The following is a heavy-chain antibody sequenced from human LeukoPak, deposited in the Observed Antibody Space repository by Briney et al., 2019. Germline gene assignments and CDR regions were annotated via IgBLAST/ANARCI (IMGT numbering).Heavy chain of an antibody. CDR2: ISYDGSNK. CDR3: AKDQGSKMTAAAGLYNYGMDV. CDR1: GFTFSSYG. Sequence: PGGSLRLSCAASGFTFSSYGMHWVRQAPGKGLEWVAVISYDGSNKYYADSVKGRFTISRDNSKNTLYLQMNSLRAEDTAVYYCAKDQGSKMTAAAGLYNYGMDVWGQGTTVTVSS. V-gene: IGHV3-30*18. J-gene: IGHJ6*02. D-gene: IGHD6-13*01.